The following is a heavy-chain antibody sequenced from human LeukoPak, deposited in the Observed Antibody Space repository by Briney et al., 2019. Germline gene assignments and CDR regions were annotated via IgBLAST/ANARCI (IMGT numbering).Heavy chain of an antibody. CDR2: IYYSGST. D-gene: IGHD6-19*01. CDR3: ARGSGWYGSDY. CDR1: GGSISDNY. Sequence: PSETLSLTCTVSGGSISDNYWSWIRQPPGKGKEWIGYIYYSGSTNYNPSLRRRVTISVDTSKNQFSLKVTSVTAADTAVYYCARGSGWYGSDYWGQVILVTVSS. V-gene: IGHV4-59*08. J-gene: IGHJ4*02.